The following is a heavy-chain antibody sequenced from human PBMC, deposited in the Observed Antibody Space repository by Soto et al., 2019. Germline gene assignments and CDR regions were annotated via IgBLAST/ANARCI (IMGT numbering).Heavy chain of an antibody. V-gene: IGHV4-61*01. CDR3: AITLDAVTTPFDY. CDR2: IYYSGST. D-gene: IGHD4-17*01. CDR1: GGSVSSGSYY. J-gene: IGHJ4*02. Sequence: SETLSLTCTVSGGSVSSGSYYWSWIRQPPGKGLEWIGYIYYSGSTNYNPSLKSRVTISVDTSKNQFSLKLSSVTAADTAVYYCAITLDAVTTPFDYWGQGTLVTVSS.